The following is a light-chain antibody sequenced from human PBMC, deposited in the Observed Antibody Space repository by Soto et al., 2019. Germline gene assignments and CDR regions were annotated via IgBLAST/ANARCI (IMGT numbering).Light chain of an antibody. J-gene: IGKJ4*01. CDR2: DAS. CDR3: QQYNNWRS. Sequence: EIVLTQSPATLSLSPGERATLSCRTSQSVSSYFAWYQQKPGRAPRLLIYDASNRATGIPARFSGSGSGTEFTLTISSLQSEDFAVYYCQQYNNWRSFGGGTKVEIK. V-gene: IGKV3-11*01. CDR1: QSVSSY.